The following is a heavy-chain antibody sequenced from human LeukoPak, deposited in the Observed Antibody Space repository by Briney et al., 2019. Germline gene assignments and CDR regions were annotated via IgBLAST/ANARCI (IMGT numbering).Heavy chain of an antibody. CDR2: IGTAGDT. V-gene: IGHV3-13*01. J-gene: IGHJ2*01. CDR1: GFTFSSYD. CDR3: ARVGTVVVTAAPDWYFDL. Sequence: GGSLRLSCAASGFTFSSYDMHWVRQATGKGLEWVSAIGTAGDTYYPGSVKGRFTISRENAKNSLYLQMNSLRAGDTAVYYCARVGTVVVTAAPDWYFDLWGRGTLVTVSS. D-gene: IGHD2-21*02.